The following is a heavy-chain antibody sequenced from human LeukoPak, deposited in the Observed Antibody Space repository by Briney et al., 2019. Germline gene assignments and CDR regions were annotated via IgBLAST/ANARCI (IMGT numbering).Heavy chain of an antibody. CDR1: GGSISSGDYY. D-gene: IGHD2-8*01. CDR3: ASVLYYYYGMDV. Sequence: ASETLSLTCTVSGGSISSGDYYWSWIRQPPGKGLEWIGYIYYSGSTYYNPSLKSRVTISVDTSKNQFSLKLSSVTAADTAVYYCASVLYYYYGMDVWGQGTTVTVSS. V-gene: IGHV4-30-4*01. J-gene: IGHJ6*02. CDR2: IYYSGST.